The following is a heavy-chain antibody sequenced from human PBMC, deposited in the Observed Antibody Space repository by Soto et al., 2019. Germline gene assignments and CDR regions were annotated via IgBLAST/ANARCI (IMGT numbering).Heavy chain of an antibody. J-gene: IGHJ6*02. Sequence: HPGGSLRLSCSASGFTFSSYAMHWVRQAPGKGLEYVSAISSNGGSTYYADSVKGRFTISRDNSKNTLYLQMSSLGAEDTAVYYCVKDGGDIYDFWSGSIYYYGMDVWGQGTTVTVSS. CDR2: ISSNGGST. V-gene: IGHV3-64D*08. CDR1: GFTFSSYA. D-gene: IGHD3-3*01. CDR3: VKDGGDIYDFWSGSIYYYGMDV.